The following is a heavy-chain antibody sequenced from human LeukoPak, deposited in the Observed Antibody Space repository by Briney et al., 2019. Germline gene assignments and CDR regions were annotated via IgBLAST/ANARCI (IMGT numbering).Heavy chain of an antibody. J-gene: IGHJ6*03. CDR2: INPNSGGT. Sequence: ASVKVSCKVSGYSLTELSMHWVRQAPGQGLEWMGWINPNSGGTNYAQKFQGRVTMTRDTSISTAYMELSRLRSDDTAVYYCARGLKDLWFGETIPLYYYYYYMDVWGKGTTVTVSS. V-gene: IGHV1-2*02. D-gene: IGHD3-10*01. CDR1: GYSLTELS. CDR3: ARGLKDLWFGETIPLYYYYYYMDV.